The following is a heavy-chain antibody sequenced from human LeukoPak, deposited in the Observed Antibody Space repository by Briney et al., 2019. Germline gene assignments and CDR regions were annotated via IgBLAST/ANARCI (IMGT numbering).Heavy chain of an antibody. CDR1: GFTFSNYA. V-gene: IGHV3-23*01. J-gene: IGHJ3*02. D-gene: IGHD1-26*01. CDR3: AKGPFRVGASAVPSDAFDI. CDR2: ISGSDGHT. Sequence: QPGGSLRLSCAASGFTFSNYAMSWVRQAPGKGLEWVSAISGSDGHTYYADSVKGRFTISSDNSKNTLYLQMFSLRAEDTAVYYCAKGPFRVGASAVPSDAFDIWGQGTMVTVSS.